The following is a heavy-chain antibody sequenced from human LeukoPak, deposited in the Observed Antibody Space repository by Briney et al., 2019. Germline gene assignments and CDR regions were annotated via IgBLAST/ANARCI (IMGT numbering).Heavy chain of an antibody. D-gene: IGHD3-3*01. CDR2: INHSGST. J-gene: IGHJ4*02. V-gene: IGHV4-34*01. Sequence: PSETLSLTCAVYGGSFSGYYLSWIRQPPGKGLEWIGEINHSGSTNYNPSLKSRVTISVDTSKNQFCLKLSSVSAADTAVYYCARIENSFWSGSYYIDYWGLGTLVTVSS. CDR3: ARIENSFWSGSYYIDY. CDR1: GGSFSGYY.